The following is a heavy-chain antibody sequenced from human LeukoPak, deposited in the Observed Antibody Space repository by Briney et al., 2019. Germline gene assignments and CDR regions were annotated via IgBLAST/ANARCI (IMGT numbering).Heavy chain of an antibody. V-gene: IGHV1-69*13. D-gene: IGHD5-18*01. CDR1: GGTFSSYA. CDR2: IIPIFGTA. CDR3: ARVGYYSYGPHLGYYFDY. J-gene: IGHJ4*02. Sequence: SVNVSCKASGGTFSSYAISWVRQAPGQGLEWMGGIIPIFGTANYAQKFQGRVTITADESTSTAYMELSSLRSEDTAVYYCARVGYYSYGPHLGYYFDYWGQGTLVTVSS.